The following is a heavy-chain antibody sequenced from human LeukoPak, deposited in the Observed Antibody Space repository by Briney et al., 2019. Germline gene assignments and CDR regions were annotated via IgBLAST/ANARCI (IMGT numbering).Heavy chain of an antibody. D-gene: IGHD3-3*01. J-gene: IGHJ5*02. CDR2: ISAYNGNT. V-gene: IGHV1-18*01. Sequence: GASVKVSCKASGYTFSTYGITWVRQAPGQGLEWMGWISAYNGNTNYAQKLQGRVTMTTDTSTSTAYMELRSLRSDDTAVYYCARDFNDDFWSGYPKKNWFDPWGQGTLVTVSS. CDR1: GYTFSTYG. CDR3: ARDFNDDFWSGYPKKNWFDP.